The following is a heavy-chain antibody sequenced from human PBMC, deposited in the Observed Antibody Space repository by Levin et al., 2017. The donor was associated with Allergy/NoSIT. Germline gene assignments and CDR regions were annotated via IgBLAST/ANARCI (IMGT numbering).Heavy chain of an antibody. CDR1: GGSFSDYY. V-gene: IGHV4-34*01. J-gene: IGHJ4*02. CDR2: INHSGFT. D-gene: IGHD2-15*01. CDR3: ARGYCRGGSCFHLDF. Sequence: SETLSLTCAVYGGSFSDYYWNWIRQPPGKGLEWIGEINHSGFTNYNPSLKSRVTISVDTSKNQFSLSLTSMTAADTAVYYCARGYCRGGSCFHLDFWGQGTPVTASS.